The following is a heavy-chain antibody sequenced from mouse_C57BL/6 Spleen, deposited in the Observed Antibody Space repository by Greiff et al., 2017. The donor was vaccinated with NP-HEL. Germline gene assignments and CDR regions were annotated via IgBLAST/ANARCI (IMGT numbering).Heavy chain of an antibody. CDR1: GYSITSGYY. D-gene: IGHD1-1*01. J-gene: IGHJ1*03. CDR2: ISYDGSN. Sequence: DVQLQESGPGLVKPSQSLSLTCSVTGYSITSGYYWNWIRQFPGNKLEWMGYISYDGSNNYNPSLKNRISITRDTSKNQFFLKLNSVTTEDTATYYCARERITTVVANWYFDVWGTGTTVTVSS. CDR3: ARERITTVVANWYFDV. V-gene: IGHV3-6*01.